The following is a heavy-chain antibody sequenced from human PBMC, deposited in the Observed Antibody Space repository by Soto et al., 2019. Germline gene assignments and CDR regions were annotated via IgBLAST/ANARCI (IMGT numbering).Heavy chain of an antibody. J-gene: IGHJ6*02. D-gene: IGHD2-2*01. CDR3: AKGGTSHIYGIDV. CDR1: GFTFQNFV. V-gene: IGHV3-23*01. CDR2: IGGTGQYT. Sequence: WGSLRLSCTTSGFTFQNFVISWVRQAPGKGLEWVSIIGGTGQYTYYADSVRGRFTFSRDNSENTVYLEMNSLRAEDTAIYFCAKGGTSHIYGIDVWGPGTTVTVSS.